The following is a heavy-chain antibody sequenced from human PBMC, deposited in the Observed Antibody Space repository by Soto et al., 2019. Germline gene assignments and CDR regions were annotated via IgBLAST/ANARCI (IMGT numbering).Heavy chain of an antibody. Sequence: GGSLRLSCAASGFTFSSYAMSWVRQAPGKGLEWVSAISGSGGSTYYADSVKGRFTISRDNSKNTLYLQMNSLRAEDTAVYYCAKGVVVVVAAKLPPRFDYWGQGTLVTVSS. CDR3: AKGVVVVVAAKLPPRFDY. CDR1: GFTFSSYA. CDR2: ISGSGGST. D-gene: IGHD2-15*01. V-gene: IGHV3-23*01. J-gene: IGHJ4*02.